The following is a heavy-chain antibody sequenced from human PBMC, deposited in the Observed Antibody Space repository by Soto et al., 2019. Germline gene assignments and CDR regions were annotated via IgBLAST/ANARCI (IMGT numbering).Heavy chain of an antibody. CDR1: GYTFTTYW. J-gene: IGHJ3*01. V-gene: IGHV5-51*01. CDR3: SSLYFFDDYVWGSYINAFDL. D-gene: IGHD3-16*01. Sequence: GESLKISCKASGYTFTTYWIGWVRQMPGKGLKWMGIIYPYDSDTKYSPPFQGQVTISADKSINTAYLQWDSLKASDTAMYYFSSLYFFDDYVWGSYINAFDLWGPGTMVTVSS. CDR2: IYPYDSDT.